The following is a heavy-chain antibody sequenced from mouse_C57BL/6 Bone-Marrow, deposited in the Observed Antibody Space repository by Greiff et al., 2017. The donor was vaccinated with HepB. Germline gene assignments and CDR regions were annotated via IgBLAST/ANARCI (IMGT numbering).Heavy chain of an antibody. CDR2: IYPGDGDT. CDR1: GYAFSSSW. J-gene: IGHJ1*03. Sequence: VQLQQSGPELVKPGASVKISCKASGYAFSSSWMNWVKQRPGKGLEWIGRIYPGDGDTNYNGKFKGKATLTADKSSSTAYMQLSSLTSEDSAVYFCASLYYSNYVRYFDVWGTGTTVTVAS. V-gene: IGHV1-82*01. D-gene: IGHD2-5*01. CDR3: ASLYYSNYVRYFDV.